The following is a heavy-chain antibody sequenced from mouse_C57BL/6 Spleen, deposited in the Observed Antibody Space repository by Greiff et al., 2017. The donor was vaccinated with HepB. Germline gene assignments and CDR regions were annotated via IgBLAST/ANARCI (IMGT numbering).Heavy chain of an antibody. J-gene: IGHJ4*01. CDR1: GYTFTDYY. CDR2: IYPGSGNT. Sequence: VMLVESGAELVRPGASVKLSCKASGYTFTDYYINWVKQRPGQGLEWIARIYPGSGNTYYNEKFKGKATLTAEKSSSTAYMQLSSLTSEDSAVYFCARHPLYYAMDYWGQGTSVTVSS. V-gene: IGHV1-76*01. CDR3: ARHPLYYAMDY.